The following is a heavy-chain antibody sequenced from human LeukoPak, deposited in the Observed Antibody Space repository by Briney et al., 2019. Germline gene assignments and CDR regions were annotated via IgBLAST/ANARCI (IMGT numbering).Heavy chain of an antibody. D-gene: IGHD3-10*01. Sequence: ASVKVSCKASGGTFSSYAISWVRQAPGQGLEWMGGIIPIFGTANYAQRFQGRVTITADESTSTAYMELSSLRSEDTAVYYCAKNRGGSGIDYWGQGTLVTVSS. V-gene: IGHV1-69*13. CDR2: IIPIFGTA. CDR3: AKNRGGSGIDY. J-gene: IGHJ4*02. CDR1: GGTFSSYA.